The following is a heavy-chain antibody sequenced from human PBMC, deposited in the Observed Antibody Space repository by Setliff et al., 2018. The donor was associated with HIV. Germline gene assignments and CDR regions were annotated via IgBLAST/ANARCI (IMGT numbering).Heavy chain of an antibody. CDR1: GYSFINYA. V-gene: IGHV7-4-1*02. J-gene: IGHJ5*02. Sequence: ASVKVSCKTSGYSFINYAMNWVRQAPGQGLEWMGWVNTHTGSPTYAQAFTGRFVFSVDTSVTTAYLEISSLKAEDTAVYYCATAPYGDYGGDLNWLDPWGQGTLVTVS. CDR2: VNTHTGSP. D-gene: IGHD4-17*01. CDR3: ATAPYGDYGGDLNWLDP.